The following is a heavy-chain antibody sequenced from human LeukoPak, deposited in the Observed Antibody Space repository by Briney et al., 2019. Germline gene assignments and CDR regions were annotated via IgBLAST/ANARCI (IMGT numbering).Heavy chain of an antibody. Sequence: SSETLSLTCTVSGGSISGYYWSWVRQPPLKGLEWIGYIYSSGITRYSPSLKSRLTISVDTSKNQFSLRLSSVTAADTALYYCARLATGSDILTGSDYWGQGTLVTVSS. CDR2: IYSSGIT. CDR3: ARLATGSDILTGSDY. D-gene: IGHD3-9*01. V-gene: IGHV4-59*08. J-gene: IGHJ4*02. CDR1: GGSISGYY.